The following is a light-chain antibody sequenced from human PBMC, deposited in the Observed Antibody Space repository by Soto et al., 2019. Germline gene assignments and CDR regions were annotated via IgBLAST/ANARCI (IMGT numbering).Light chain of an antibody. CDR2: AAS. V-gene: IGKV1-27*01. CDR1: QGISNY. CDR3: QRDTNVPT. Sequence: DIQMTQSPSSLSASVGDRVTITCRACQGISNYLAWYQQIPGKVPKLLISAASTLQSGVPSRFSGSGSGTDFTLTIRSLQPEDVASYYCQRDTNVPTFGPGPQVEI. J-gene: IGKJ4*01.